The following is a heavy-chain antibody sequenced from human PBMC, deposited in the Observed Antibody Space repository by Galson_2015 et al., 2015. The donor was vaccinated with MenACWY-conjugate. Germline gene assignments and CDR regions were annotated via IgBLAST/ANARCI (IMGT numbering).Heavy chain of an antibody. J-gene: IGHJ4*02. D-gene: IGHD6-19*01. CDR1: GYSFTSYW. CDR3: ASRVRIAVAPADY. Sequence: QSGAEVKKPGESLRISCKGSGYSFTSYWISWVRQMPGKGLEWMGRIDPSDSYTNYSPSFQGHVTISADKSISTAYLQWSSLKASDPAMYYCASRVRIAVAPADYWGQGTLVTVSS. V-gene: IGHV5-10-1*01. CDR2: IDPSDSYT.